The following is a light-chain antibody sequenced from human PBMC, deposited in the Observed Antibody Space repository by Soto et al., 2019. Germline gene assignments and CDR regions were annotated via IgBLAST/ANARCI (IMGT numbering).Light chain of an antibody. CDR1: QSVTSNY. V-gene: IGKV3-20*01. J-gene: IGKJ2*01. CDR3: QQYGASPYT. CDR2: GAS. Sequence: EIVLTQSPGTLSLSPGERVTLSCRASQSVTSNYLAWYQQKPGQAPRLLIYGASSRATGIPDRLSGSGSGTDFTLTISRLEPEDFAVYYCQQYGASPYTFGQGTKLEIK.